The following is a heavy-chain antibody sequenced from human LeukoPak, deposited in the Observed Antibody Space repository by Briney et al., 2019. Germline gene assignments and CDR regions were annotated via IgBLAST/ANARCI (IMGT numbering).Heavy chain of an antibody. CDR1: GGSISSGGYY. V-gene: IGHV4-31*03. D-gene: IGHD6-13*01. Sequence: TLSLTCTVSGGSISSGGYYWSWIRQHPGKGLEWIGYIYYSGSTYYNPSLKSRVTISVDTSKNQFSLKLSSVTAADTAVYYCARGSSSWSFDYWGQGTLVTVSS. J-gene: IGHJ4*02. CDR2: IYYSGST. CDR3: ARGSSSWSFDY.